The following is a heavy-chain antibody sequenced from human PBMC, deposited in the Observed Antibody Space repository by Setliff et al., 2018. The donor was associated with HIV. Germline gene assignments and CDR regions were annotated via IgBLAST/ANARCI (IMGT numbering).Heavy chain of an antibody. V-gene: IGHV3-48*01. CDR2: ISSSSSTI. CDR3: ARDSGGWYPTGDYYYYYMDV. Sequence: PGGSLRLSCAASGFTFSSYSMNWVRQAPGKGLEWVSYISSSSSTIYYADSVKGRFTISRDNAKNSLYLQMNSLRAEDTAAYYCARDSGGWYPTGDYYYYYMDVWGKGTTVTVSS. J-gene: IGHJ6*03. D-gene: IGHD6-19*01. CDR1: GFTFSSYS.